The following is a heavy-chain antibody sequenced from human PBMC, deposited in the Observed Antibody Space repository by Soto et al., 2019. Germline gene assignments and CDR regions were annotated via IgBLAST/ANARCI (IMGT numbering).Heavy chain of an antibody. V-gene: IGHV4-30-2*01. J-gene: IGHJ4*02. CDR1: GCYLSSGGYS. D-gene: IGHD1-20*01. CDR2: IYHSGST. Sequence: SETLSLTCAVAGCYLSSGGYSLSWIRQPPGKGLEWIGYIYHSGSTYYNPSLKSRVTISVDRSKNQFSLKLSSVTAADTAVYYCARDNWYFDYWGQGTLVTSPQ. CDR3: ARDNWYFDY.